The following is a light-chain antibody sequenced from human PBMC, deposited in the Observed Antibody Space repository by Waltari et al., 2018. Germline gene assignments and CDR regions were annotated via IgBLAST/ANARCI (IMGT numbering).Light chain of an antibody. J-gene: IGKJ2*03. V-gene: IGKV3-15*01. CDR1: QSVRNN. Sequence: EIEMTQSPATLSVSPGERVTLSCRASQSVRNNLAWYQQRPGQAPRLLIYGASTRATGAAARFSGSGSGTEFTLTISSLQSEDFAAYYCQQYNNWPLYSFGQGTNLEIK. CDR2: GAS. CDR3: QQYNNWPLYS.